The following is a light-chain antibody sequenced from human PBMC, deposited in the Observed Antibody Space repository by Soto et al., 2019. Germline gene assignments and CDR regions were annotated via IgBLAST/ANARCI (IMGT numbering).Light chain of an antibody. J-gene: IGLJ2*01. CDR3: GTWDSSLSAVV. V-gene: IGLV1-51*02. CDR1: XSXIGNNY. CDR2: ENN. Sequence: QSVLTQPPSVSAAPGQKVTISCSGSXSXIGNNYVSWYQQLPGTAPKLLIYENNKRPSGIPARFSASKSGTSATLGITGLQTGDEADYYCGTWDSSLSAVVFGGGTKLTVL.